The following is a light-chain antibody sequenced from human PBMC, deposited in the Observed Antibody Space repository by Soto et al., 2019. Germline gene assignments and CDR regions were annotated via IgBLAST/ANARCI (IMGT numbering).Light chain of an antibody. CDR3: QHYNSYSEA. Sequence: DVPMTQSPSTLSASVGDRVTITCRASQTISSWLAWYQQKPGKAPKLLIYKASTLKSGVPSRFSGSGSGTEFTLTISSLQPDDFATYYCQHYNSYSEAFGQRTNVDI. CDR2: KAS. J-gene: IGKJ1*01. CDR1: QTISSW. V-gene: IGKV1-5*03.